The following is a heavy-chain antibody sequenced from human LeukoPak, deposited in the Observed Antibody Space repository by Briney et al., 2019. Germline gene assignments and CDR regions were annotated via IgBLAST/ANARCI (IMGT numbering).Heavy chain of an antibody. CDR2: IKEDGSEK. D-gene: IGHD1-26*01. CDR1: GFAFGTYW. CDR3: ARNSDNHDY. J-gene: IGHJ4*02. V-gene: IGHV3-7*04. Sequence: PGESLRLSRAASGFAFGTYWMSWVRQAAGEGLGWVANIKEDGSEKNYVDSVRGRFTISRDNAENSLYLQMNSLRAEDTAVYYCARNSDNHDYWGQGTLVTVSS.